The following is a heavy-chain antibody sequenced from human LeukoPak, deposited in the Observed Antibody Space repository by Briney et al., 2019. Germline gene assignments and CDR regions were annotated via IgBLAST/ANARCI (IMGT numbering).Heavy chain of an antibody. V-gene: IGHV3-53*01. D-gene: IGHD2-2*01. CDR3: ASAREYCISTNCYEYFQH. CDR1: GFAVRSNS. Sequence: GGSLRRSCAASGFAVRSNSMSWVRQAPGKGLEWVSVIYSGGSTYYADSVNGRFTISRDSSKSTLYLQMNSLRAEDTAVYYCASAREYCISTNCYEYFQHWGQGTLVTVSS. J-gene: IGHJ1*01. CDR2: IYSGGST.